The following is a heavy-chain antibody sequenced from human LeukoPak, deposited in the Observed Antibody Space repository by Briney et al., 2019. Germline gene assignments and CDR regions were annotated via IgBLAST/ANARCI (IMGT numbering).Heavy chain of an antibody. CDR2: INPNSGGT. Sequence: ASVKVSCKASGYTFTGYYMHRVRQAPGQGLEWMGWINPNSGGTNYAQKFQGRVTMTRDTSISTAYMELSRLRSDDTAVYYCASSITIFGVVIVDDFDYWGQGTLVTVSS. CDR1: GYTFTGYY. J-gene: IGHJ4*02. D-gene: IGHD3-3*01. CDR3: ASSITIFGVVIVDDFDY. V-gene: IGHV1-2*02.